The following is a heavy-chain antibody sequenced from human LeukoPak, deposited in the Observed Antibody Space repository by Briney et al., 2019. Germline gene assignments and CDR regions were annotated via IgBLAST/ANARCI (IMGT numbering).Heavy chain of an antibody. Sequence: PGGSLRLSCAASGFSFSTYWMHWVRQAPGEGLLWVSRINGDGSTTNYADSVKGRFTISRDNAKNTLYLQMNSLRAEDTAVYYCATNTFCSGGSCYNAEYFYHWGQGTLVTVSS. V-gene: IGHV3-74*01. CDR3: ATNTFCSGGSCYNAEYFYH. CDR2: INGDGSTT. CDR1: GFSFSTYW. D-gene: IGHD2-15*01. J-gene: IGHJ1*01.